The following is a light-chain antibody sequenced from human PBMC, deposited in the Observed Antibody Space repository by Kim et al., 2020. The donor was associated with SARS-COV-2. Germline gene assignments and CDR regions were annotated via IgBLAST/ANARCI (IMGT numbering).Light chain of an antibody. CDR3: QQREDWTLT. CDR1: QSVSTS. V-gene: IGKV3-11*01. CDR2: DAS. Sequence: EIVLTQSPATLSLSPGERATLSCRASQSVSTSVAWFQHKPGQAPRLLIHDASYRATGIPARLSGSGSGTDFTLTITGLQAEDFAVYYCQQREDWTLTFGGGTKVDIK. J-gene: IGKJ4*01.